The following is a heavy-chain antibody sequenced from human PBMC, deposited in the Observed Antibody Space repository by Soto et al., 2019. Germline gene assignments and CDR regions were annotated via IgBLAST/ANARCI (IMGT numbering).Heavy chain of an antibody. CDR3: AREFLSGYFYYYGMDV. Sequence: EVQLVESGGGLVKPGGSLRLSCAASGFTFSSYSMNWVRQAPGKGLEWVSSISSSSSYIYYADSVKGRFTISRDIAKNSLYLQMNSLRAEDTAVYYCAREFLSGYFYYYGMDVWGQGTTVTVSS. V-gene: IGHV3-21*01. CDR2: ISSSSSYI. J-gene: IGHJ6*02. CDR1: GFTFSSYS.